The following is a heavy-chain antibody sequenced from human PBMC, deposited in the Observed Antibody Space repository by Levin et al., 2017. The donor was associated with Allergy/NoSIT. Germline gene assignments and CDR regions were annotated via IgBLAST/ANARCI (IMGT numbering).Heavy chain of an antibody. CDR3: VRDYLGY. CDR1: GFTFSSYW. J-gene: IGHJ4*02. CDR2: IKDDGSEK. Sequence: AGGSLRLSCTASGFTFSSYWMSWVRQFPGKGLKWVASIKDDGSEKQYVDSVKGRFTISRDNAKNSVYLKMNSRRAEDTALYYCVRDYLGYWGQGTLVTVSS. V-gene: IGHV3-7*01.